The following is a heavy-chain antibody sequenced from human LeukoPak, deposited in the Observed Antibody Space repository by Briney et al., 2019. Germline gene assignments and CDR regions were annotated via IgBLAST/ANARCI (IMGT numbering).Heavy chain of an antibody. J-gene: IGHJ6*03. CDR1: GFTFSDNY. CDR2: ISSSGSTI. Sequence: PGGSLRLSCAASGFTFSDNYMSWIRQAPGKGLEWVSYISSSGSTIYYADSVKGRFTISRDNAKNSLYLQMNSLRAEDTAVYYCARVGSYSSSSYYYYYMDVWGKGTTVTVSS. D-gene: IGHD6-6*01. CDR3: ARVGSYSSSSYYYYYMDV. V-gene: IGHV3-11*01.